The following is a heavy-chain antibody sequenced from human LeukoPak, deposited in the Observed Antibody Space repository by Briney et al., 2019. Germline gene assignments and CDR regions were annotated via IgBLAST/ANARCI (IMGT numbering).Heavy chain of an antibody. V-gene: IGHV3-11*04. CDR1: GFTFSDYY. D-gene: IGHD5-24*01. CDR3: AREFPDGYNVHEFDY. J-gene: IGHJ4*02. CDR2: ISSSSSTI. Sequence: PGGSLRLSCAASGFTFSDYYTSWIRQAPGKGLEWVSYISSSSSTIYYADSVKGRFTISRDNAKNSLYLQMNSLRAEDTAVYYCAREFPDGYNVHEFDYWGQGTLVTVSS.